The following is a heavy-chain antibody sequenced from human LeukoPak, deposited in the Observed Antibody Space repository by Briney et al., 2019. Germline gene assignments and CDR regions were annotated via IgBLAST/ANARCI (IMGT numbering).Heavy chain of an antibody. D-gene: IGHD3-10*01. J-gene: IGHJ4*02. CDR3: TTGITMVRGVIHLIDY. V-gene: IGHV3-15*01. CDR2: IKSKTDGGTT. CDR1: GFAFSNAW. Sequence: KPGGSLRLSCAASGFAFSNAWMSWVRQAPGKGLEWVGRIKSKTDGGTTDYAAPVKGRFTISRDDSKNTLYLQMNSLKTEDTAVYYCTTGITMVRGVIHLIDYWGQGTLVTVSS.